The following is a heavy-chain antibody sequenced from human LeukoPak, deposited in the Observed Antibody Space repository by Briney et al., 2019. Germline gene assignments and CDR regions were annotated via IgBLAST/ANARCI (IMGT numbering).Heavy chain of an antibody. CDR1: GGSISSYY. V-gene: IGHV4-4*07. CDR3: ARDRDYYDSSGYYWYFDL. J-gene: IGHJ2*01. Sequence: SSETLSLTCTVSGGSISSYYWSWLRQPAGKGLEWIGRVYTRGSSNYNHSLKRGVTISLDTSKHQFSLKLSSVTAADTAVYYCARDRDYYDSSGYYWYFDLWGRGTLVTVSS. D-gene: IGHD3-22*01. CDR2: VYTRGSS.